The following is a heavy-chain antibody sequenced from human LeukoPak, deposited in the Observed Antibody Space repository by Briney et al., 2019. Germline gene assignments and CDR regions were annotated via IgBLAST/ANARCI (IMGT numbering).Heavy chain of an antibody. Sequence: SETLSLTCAVYGGSFSGYYWSWIRQPPGKGLEWIGEINHSGSTNYNPSLKSRVTISVDTSKNQFSLKLSSATAADTAVYYCARGGMTTVVRVDYWGQGTLVTVSS. J-gene: IGHJ4*02. D-gene: IGHD4-17*01. CDR2: INHSGST. CDR1: GGSFSGYY. V-gene: IGHV4-34*01. CDR3: ARGGMTTVVRVDY.